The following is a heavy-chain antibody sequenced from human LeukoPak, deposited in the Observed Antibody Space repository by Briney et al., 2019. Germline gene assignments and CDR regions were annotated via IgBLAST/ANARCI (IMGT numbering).Heavy chain of an antibody. CDR3: ARDSDVNTNFDY. D-gene: IGHD1-26*01. J-gene: IGHJ4*02. CDR2: TKPDGSAE. Sequence: PGGSLRLSCAASGFTFRNYWMGWVRQAPGKGLEWVANTKPDGSAEYYADSMRRRFTTSRDNTNNFLYLQMNSLRAEDTAVYYCARDSDVNTNFDYWGQETLVTVSS. V-gene: IGHV3-7*01. CDR1: GFTFRNYW.